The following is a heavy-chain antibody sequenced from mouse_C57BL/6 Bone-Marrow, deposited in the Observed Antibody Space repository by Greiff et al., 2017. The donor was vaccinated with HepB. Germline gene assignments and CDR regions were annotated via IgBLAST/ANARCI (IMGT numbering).Heavy chain of an antibody. J-gene: IGHJ3*01. Sequence: EVQVVESGEGLVKPGGSLKLSCAASGFTFSSYAMSWVRQTPEKRLEWVAYISSGGDYIYYADTVKGRFTISRDNARNTLYLQMSSLKSEDTAMYYCTREGIYYDYDGAWFAYWGQGTLVTVSA. V-gene: IGHV5-9-1*02. CDR1: GFTFSSYA. CDR2: ISSGGDYI. D-gene: IGHD2-4*01. CDR3: TREGIYYDYDGAWFAY.